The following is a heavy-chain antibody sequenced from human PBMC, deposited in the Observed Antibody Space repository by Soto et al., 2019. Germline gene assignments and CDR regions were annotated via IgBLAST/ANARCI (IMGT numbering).Heavy chain of an antibody. D-gene: IGHD2-15*01. CDR3: ARVWDVAATGLVDY. V-gene: IGHV3-33*01. CDR2: IWYDGSNK. CDR1: VFTFSSYG. Sequence: GGSLRLSCAASVFTFSSYGMHWVRQAPDKGLEWVAVIWYDGSNKYYAESVKGRFTISRDNSKNTLYLQMNSLRAEDTAVYYCARVWDVAATGLVDYWGQGTLVTVSS. J-gene: IGHJ4*02.